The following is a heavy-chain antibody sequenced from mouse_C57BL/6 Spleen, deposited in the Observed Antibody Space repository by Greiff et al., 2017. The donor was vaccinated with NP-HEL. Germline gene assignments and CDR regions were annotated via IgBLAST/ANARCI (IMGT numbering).Heavy chain of an antibody. V-gene: IGHV5-17*01. Sequence: EVKLMESGGGLVKPGGSLKLSCAASGFTFSDYGMHWVRQAPEKGLEWVAYISSGSSTIYYADTVKGRFTISRDNAKNTLFLQMTSLRSEDTAMYYCAKYYDWFAYWGQGTLVTVSA. D-gene: IGHD2-4*01. CDR3: AKYYDWFAY. J-gene: IGHJ3*01. CDR1: GFTFSDYG. CDR2: ISSGSSTI.